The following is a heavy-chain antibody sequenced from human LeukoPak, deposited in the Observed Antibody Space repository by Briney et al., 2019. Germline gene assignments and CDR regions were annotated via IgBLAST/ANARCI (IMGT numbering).Heavy chain of an antibody. J-gene: IGHJ4*02. CDR3: ARAGELEGGFDY. CDR1: GGSISSGGYY. Sequence: SQTLSLTCTVSGGSISSGGYYWSWIRQHPGKGLEWIGYIYYSGSTYYNPSLKSRVTISVDTSKYQFSLKLSSVTAADTAVYYCARAGELEGGFDYWGQGTLVTVSS. D-gene: IGHD6-6*01. CDR2: IYYSGST. V-gene: IGHV4-31*03.